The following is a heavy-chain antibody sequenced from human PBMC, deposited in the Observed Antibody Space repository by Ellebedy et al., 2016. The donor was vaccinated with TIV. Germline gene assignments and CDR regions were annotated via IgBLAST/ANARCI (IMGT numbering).Heavy chain of an antibody. CDR3: ARDSPLAGSLFDY. CDR2: IIPILGIA. V-gene: IGHV1-69*04. D-gene: IGHD6-13*01. CDR1: GGTFSTYA. Sequence: AASVKVSCKASGGTFSTYAIRWVRQAPGQGLEWMGRIIPILGIANYAQKFQGRVTITADKSTSTAYMELSSLRSEDTAVYYWARDSPLAGSLFDYWGQGTLVTVSS. J-gene: IGHJ4*02.